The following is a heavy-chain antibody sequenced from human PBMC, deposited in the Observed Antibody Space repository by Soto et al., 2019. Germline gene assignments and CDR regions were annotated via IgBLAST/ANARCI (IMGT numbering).Heavy chain of an antibody. Sequence: GGSLRLSCAPSGFPFSSYGMHWVRQAPGKGLEWVAVIWYDGSNKYYADSVKGRFTISRDNSKNKLYLQMNSLRAEDTAVYYCARDLTYYYDSSGYYYGHYYYGMDVWGQGT. CDR3: ARDLTYYYDSSGYYYGHYYYGMDV. J-gene: IGHJ6*02. V-gene: IGHV3-33*01. CDR2: IWYDGSNK. D-gene: IGHD3-22*01. CDR1: GFPFSSYG.